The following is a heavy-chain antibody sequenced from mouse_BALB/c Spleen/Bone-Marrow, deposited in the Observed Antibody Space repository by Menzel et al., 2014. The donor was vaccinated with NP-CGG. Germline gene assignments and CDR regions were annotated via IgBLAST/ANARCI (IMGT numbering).Heavy chain of an antibody. D-gene: IGHD2-3*01. CDR3: ARHDGYFGAVDY. V-gene: IGHV2-6-1*01. CDR1: GFSLISYG. J-gene: IGHJ4*01. CDR2: IWSDGST. Sequence: VQLQQSGPGLVPPSQSLSITCTISGFSLISYGVHWVRQPPGKGLEWLVVIWSDGSTTYNSALKSRLSISKDNSKSQVFLKMNSLLTDDTAIYYCARHDGYFGAVDYWGQGTSVTVSS.